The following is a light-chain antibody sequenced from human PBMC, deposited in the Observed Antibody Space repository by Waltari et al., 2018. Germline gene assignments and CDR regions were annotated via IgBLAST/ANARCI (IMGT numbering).Light chain of an antibody. J-gene: IGLJ3*02. V-gene: IGLV1-44*01. CDR1: SSNIGRNT. CDR2: IND. CDR3: AVWDDSLSAWL. Sequence: QSVLTQPPSASGTPGQRVTISCSVSSSNIGRNTVNWYQHFPGTAPKLVISINDQRPSVVPDRFSGSKSGTSASLAISGLQSDDEAEYSCAVWDDSLSAWLFGGGTKLAVL.